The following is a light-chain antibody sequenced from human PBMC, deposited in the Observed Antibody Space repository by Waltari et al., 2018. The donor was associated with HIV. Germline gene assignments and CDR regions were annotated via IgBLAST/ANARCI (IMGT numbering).Light chain of an antibody. CDR1: SSNIGAGHA. J-gene: IGLJ3*02. CDR2: DNI. V-gene: IGLV1-40*01. Sequence: QSVLTQPPSVSGAPGQRVTIFCTGSSSNIGAGHAVHWYQLLPGNAPKVVFFDNIDRPAGVPARFSGSRSGTSASLAINELRAEDEADYYCHSHAGNLGVFGGGTKVTVL. CDR3: HSHAGNLGV.